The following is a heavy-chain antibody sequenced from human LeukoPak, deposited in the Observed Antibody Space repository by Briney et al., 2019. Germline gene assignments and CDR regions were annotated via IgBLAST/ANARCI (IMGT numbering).Heavy chain of an antibody. V-gene: IGHV6-1*01. CDR2: TYYRSKWYN. Sequence: SQTLSLTCAISGDSVSSNSAAWNWIRQSPSRGLEWLGRTYYRSKWYNDYAVSVKSRITINPDTSKNQFSLQLNSVTPEDTAVYYCAREQYSSGWYRDAFDIWGQGTMVTVSS. J-gene: IGHJ3*02. D-gene: IGHD6-19*01. CDR1: GDSVSSNSAA. CDR3: AREQYSSGWYRDAFDI.